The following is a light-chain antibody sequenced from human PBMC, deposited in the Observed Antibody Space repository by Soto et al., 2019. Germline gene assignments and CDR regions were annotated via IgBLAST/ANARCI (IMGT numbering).Light chain of an antibody. CDR1: RSNIGAGYD. CDR3: QSYDSSLSGYVV. Sequence: QSVLTQPPSVSGAPGQWVTISCTGSRSNIGAGYDVHWYQQLPGTAPKLLIYGNSNRPSGVPDPFSGSKSGTSASLAITGLKAEDEADYYCQSYDSSLSGYVVFGGGTKLTVL. CDR2: GNS. V-gene: IGLV1-40*01. J-gene: IGLJ2*01.